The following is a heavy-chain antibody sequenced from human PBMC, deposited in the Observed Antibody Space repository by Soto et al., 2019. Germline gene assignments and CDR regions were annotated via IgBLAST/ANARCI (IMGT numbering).Heavy chain of an antibody. V-gene: IGHV5-10-1*01. CDR1: GYSFTSYW. Sequence: GESLKISCKGSGYSFTSYWVSWVRQMPGKGLEWMGRIDPSDSYTNYSPSFQGHVTISADKSISTAYLQWSSLKASDTAMYYCAGAYYYDSSGYQVYYYYGMDVWGQGTTVTVSS. D-gene: IGHD3-22*01. J-gene: IGHJ6*02. CDR2: IDPSDSYT. CDR3: AGAYYYDSSGYQVYYYYGMDV.